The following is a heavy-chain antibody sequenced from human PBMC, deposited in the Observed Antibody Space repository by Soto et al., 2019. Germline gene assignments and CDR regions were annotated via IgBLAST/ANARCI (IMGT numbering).Heavy chain of an antibody. CDR1: GFTFISYA. D-gene: IGHD3-10*01. CDR3: ARKVPGSTTRPDYWYFDL. Sequence: EVQLLDSGGGLVQPGGSLRLSCAASGFTFISYAMNWVRQAPGKGLQWVAAISGGGDATFYADSVKGRFTISRDNSRNKVSLQMNSLGADDTAVYYCARKVPGSTTRPDYWYFDLWGRGTLVTVSS. V-gene: IGHV3-23*01. J-gene: IGHJ2*01. CDR2: ISGGGDAT.